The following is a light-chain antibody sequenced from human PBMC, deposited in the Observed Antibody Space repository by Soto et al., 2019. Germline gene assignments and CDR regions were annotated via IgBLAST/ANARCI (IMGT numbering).Light chain of an antibody. CDR2: EVS. CDR1: SSDVGAYNY. Sequence: QSVLTQPPSASGSPGQSVTISCTGTSSDVGAYNYVSWYQQHPGKVPKLMMYEVSKRPSGVPDRFSGSKSGNTASLTVSGLQAEDEADYYCSSYGGSNNFGVFGTGTKVTVL. CDR3: SSYGGSNNFGV. V-gene: IGLV2-8*01. J-gene: IGLJ1*01.